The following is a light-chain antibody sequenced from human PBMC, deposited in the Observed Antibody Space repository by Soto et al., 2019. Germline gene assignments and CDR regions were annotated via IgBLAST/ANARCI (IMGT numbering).Light chain of an antibody. Sequence: QSVLTQPASVSGSPGQSITISCTGSSSDVGAYNYVSWYQHHPDKAPKLVIYDVTNRPSGVSNRFSGSKSGNTASLTISEXXAXXXXDYXCNSYTSSTTPYVLGTGTKXTVL. J-gene: IGLJ1*01. CDR3: NSYTSSTTPYV. V-gene: IGLV2-14*03. CDR1: SSDVGAYNY. CDR2: DVT.